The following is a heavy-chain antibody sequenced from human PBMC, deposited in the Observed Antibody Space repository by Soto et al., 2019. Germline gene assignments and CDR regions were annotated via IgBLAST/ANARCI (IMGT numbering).Heavy chain of an antibody. CDR1: GGTFSSYA. J-gene: IGHJ2*01. CDR3: ARVSHERLDWYFDL. CDR2: IIPIFGTA. V-gene: IGHV1-69*01. D-gene: IGHD1-1*01. Sequence: QVQLVQSGAEVQKPGSSVKVSCKASGGTFSSYAISWVRQAPGQGLEWMGGIIPIFGTANYAQKIQGRVTITGDESTSTACMELRSLRSEDTAVYYCARVSHERLDWYFDLWGRGTLVTVSS.